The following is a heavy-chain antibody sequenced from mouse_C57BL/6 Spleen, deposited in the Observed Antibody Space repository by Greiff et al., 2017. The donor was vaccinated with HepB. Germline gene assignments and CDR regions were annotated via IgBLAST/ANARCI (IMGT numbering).Heavy chain of an antibody. J-gene: IGHJ4*01. CDR2: IDPSDSYT. Sequence: QVQLQQPGAELVKPGASVKLSCKASGYTFTSYWMQWVKQRPGQGLEWIGEIDPSDSYTNYNQKFKGKATLTVDTSSSTAYMQLSSLTSEDSAVYYCARGVSSFYAMDYWGQGTSVTVSS. V-gene: IGHV1-50*01. CDR3: ARGVSSFYAMDY. CDR1: GYTFTSYW. D-gene: IGHD1-1*01.